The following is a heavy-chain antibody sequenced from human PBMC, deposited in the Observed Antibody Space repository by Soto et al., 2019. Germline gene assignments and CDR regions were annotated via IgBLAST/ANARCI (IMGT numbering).Heavy chain of an antibody. J-gene: IGHJ6*02. D-gene: IGHD2-15*01. CDR1: GGSFSGYY. V-gene: IGHV4-34*01. CDR3: ARGLRGYCSGGSCYSFGYYYGMDV. Sequence: PSETLSLTCAVYGGSFSGYYWSWIRQPPGKGLEWIGEINHSGSTNYNPSLKSRVTISVDTSKNQFSLKLSSVTAADTAVYYCARGLRGYCSGGSCYSFGYYYGMDVWGQGTTVTVSS. CDR2: INHSGST.